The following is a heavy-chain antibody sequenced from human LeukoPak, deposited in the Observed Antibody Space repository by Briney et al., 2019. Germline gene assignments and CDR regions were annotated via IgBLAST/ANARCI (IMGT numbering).Heavy chain of an antibody. Sequence: ASAKVSCKASGYTLTDYYMHWVRQAPGQGLEWMGRINPNSGGTNYAQKFQGRVTMTRDTSISTVYMELSRLRSDDTAVCYCARVGYYESSGYYEYWGQGTLVTVSS. CDR1: GYTLTDYY. CDR2: INPNSGGT. V-gene: IGHV1-2*06. D-gene: IGHD3-22*01. J-gene: IGHJ4*02. CDR3: ARVGYYESSGYYEY.